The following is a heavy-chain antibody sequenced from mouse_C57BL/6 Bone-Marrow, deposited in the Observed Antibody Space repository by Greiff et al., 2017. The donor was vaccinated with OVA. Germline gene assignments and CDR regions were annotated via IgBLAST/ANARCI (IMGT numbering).Heavy chain of an antibody. D-gene: IGHD1-1*02. Sequence: EVQLVESGGGLVKPGGSLKLSCAASGFTFSSYAMSWVRQTPEKRLEWVATISDGGSYTYYPDNVKGRFTISRDNAKNNLYLQLSHLKSEDTAMYYCARDSYYGGGYAMDYWGQGTSVTVSS. J-gene: IGHJ4*01. V-gene: IGHV5-4*01. CDR3: ARDSYYGGGYAMDY. CDR1: GFTFSSYA. CDR2: ISDGGSYT.